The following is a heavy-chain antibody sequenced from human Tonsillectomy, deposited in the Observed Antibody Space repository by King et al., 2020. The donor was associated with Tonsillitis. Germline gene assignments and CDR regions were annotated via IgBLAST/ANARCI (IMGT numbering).Heavy chain of an antibody. D-gene: IGHD1-26*01. CDR2: FDPEHGET. CDR1: GYTLTELS. J-gene: IGHJ4*02. Sequence: VQLVQSGAEVKKPGASVKVSCKVFGYTLTELSMHWVRQAPGKGLEWMGGFDPEHGETIYAQKFQGRVTMTEDTSTDTAYMELSSLRSDDTAVYYCATVDMVGANTLGDYWGQGTLVTVSS. V-gene: IGHV1-24*01. CDR3: ATVDMVGANTLGDY.